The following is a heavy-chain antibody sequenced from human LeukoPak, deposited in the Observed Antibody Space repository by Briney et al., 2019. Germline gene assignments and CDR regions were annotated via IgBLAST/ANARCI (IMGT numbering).Heavy chain of an antibody. V-gene: IGHV4-4*07. CDR3: AKDVRSPLPPGIDY. J-gene: IGHJ4*02. CDR2: IYTSGST. D-gene: IGHD3-16*02. CDR1: GGSISSYY. Sequence: SETLSLTCTVSGGSISSYYWSWIRQPAGKGLEWIGRIYTSGSTNYNPSLKSRVTMSVDTSKNQFSLKLSSVTAADTAVYYCAKDVRSPLPPGIDYWGQGTLVTVSS.